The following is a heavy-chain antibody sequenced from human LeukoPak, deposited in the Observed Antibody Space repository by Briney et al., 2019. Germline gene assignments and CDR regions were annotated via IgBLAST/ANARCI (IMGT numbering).Heavy chain of an antibody. J-gene: IGHJ4*02. CDR2: IYYSGST. V-gene: IGHV4-59*08. CDR1: GGSISSYY. CDR3: ARASAAAGTLIDY. Sequence: SETLSLTCTVSGGSISSYYWSWIRQPPGKGLEWIGYIYYSGSTNYNPSLKSRVTISVDTSKNQFSLKLSSVTAADTAVYYCARASAAAGTLIDYWGQGTLVTVSS. D-gene: IGHD6-13*01.